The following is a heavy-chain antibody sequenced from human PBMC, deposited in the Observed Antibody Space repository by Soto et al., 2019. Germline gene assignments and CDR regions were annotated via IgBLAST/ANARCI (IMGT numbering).Heavy chain of an antibody. Sequence: QVQLLESGGGVVQPGRSLRLSCAASGFTFSSYAMHWVRQAPGKGLEWVAVISYDGSNKYYADSVKGRFTISRDNSKNTLYLQMNSVRAEDTAVYCWARDLNGYYDSSGYPSLIDYWGQGTLVTVSS. V-gene: IGHV3-30-3*01. CDR2: ISYDGSNK. CDR3: ARDLNGYYDSSGYPSLIDY. J-gene: IGHJ4*02. CDR1: GFTFSSYA. D-gene: IGHD3-22*01.